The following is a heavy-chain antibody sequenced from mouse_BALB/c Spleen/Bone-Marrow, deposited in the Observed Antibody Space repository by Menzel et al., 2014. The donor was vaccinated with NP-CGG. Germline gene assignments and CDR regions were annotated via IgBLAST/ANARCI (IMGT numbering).Heavy chain of an antibody. CDR3: ARRGSNHWYFDV. J-gene: IGHJ1*01. CDR1: GFTFSSFG. D-gene: IGHD1-1*01. Sequence: EVHLVESGGGLVQPGGSRKLSCAASGFTFSSFGMHWVRQAPEKGLEWVAYISSGNSTIYYADTVKGRFTISRDNPKNTLFLQMTSLRSEDTAMYYCARRGSNHWYFDVWGAGTTVTVSS. V-gene: IGHV5-17*02. CDR2: ISSGNSTI.